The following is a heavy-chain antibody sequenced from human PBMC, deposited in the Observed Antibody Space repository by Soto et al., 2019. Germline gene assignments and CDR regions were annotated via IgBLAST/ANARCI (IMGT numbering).Heavy chain of an antibody. D-gene: IGHD2-2*01. CDR2: INHSGST. Sequence: SETLSLTCAVYGGSFSGYYWSWIRQPPGKGLEWIGEINHSGSTNYNPSLKSRVTISVGTSKNQFSLKLSSVTAADTAVYYCASHLGYCTSTSCYFNYWGQGTLVTVSS. CDR3: ASHLGYCTSTSCYFNY. J-gene: IGHJ4*02. CDR1: GGSFSGYY. V-gene: IGHV4-34*01.